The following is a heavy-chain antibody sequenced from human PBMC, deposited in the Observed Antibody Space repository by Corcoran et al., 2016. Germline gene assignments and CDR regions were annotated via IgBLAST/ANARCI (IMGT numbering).Heavy chain of an antibody. CDR3: ARARGAPRDYYYYYYGMDV. J-gene: IGHJ6*02. V-gene: IGHV3-53*01. D-gene: IGHD3-10*01. CDR2: IYSGGST. Sequence: EVQLVESGGGLIQPGGSLRLSCAASGFTVSSNYMSWVRQAPGKGLEWVSVIYSGGSTYYADSVTGRFTISRDNSKNTLYLQMKSLRDEDTAVYYGARARGAPRDYYYYYYGMDVWGQGTTVTVSS. CDR1: GFTVSSNY.